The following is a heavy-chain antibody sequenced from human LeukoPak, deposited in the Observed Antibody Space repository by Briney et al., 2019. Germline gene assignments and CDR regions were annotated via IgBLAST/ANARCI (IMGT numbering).Heavy chain of an antibody. J-gene: IGHJ4*02. V-gene: IGHV1-8*01. CDR3: ARGDGGNTFDY. CDR2: MSPNSGDT. D-gene: IGHD4-23*01. CDR1: GYTFTNLD. Sequence: ASVRVSCKTSGYTFTNLDINWLRQAPGQGLEWMGWMSPNSGDTGYAQKFQGRVAMARDTSTSTVYMELSSLRSEDTAMYYCARGDGGNTFDYWGQGTLVTIYS.